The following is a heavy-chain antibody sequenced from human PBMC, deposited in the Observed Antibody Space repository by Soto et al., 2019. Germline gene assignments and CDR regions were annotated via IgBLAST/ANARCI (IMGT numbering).Heavy chain of an antibody. Sequence: QVQLVQPGAEVKKPGASVKVSCKASGYTLTRYYMHWVRQAPGQGLEWMGIINPSGGSTSYAQKFQGRVTVTRDTATSTVYLELRSLRDEDTAVYYCASREDCSGGSCYDAFDIWGQGTMVTVSS. CDR3: ASREDCSGGSCYDAFDI. V-gene: IGHV1-46*01. J-gene: IGHJ3*02. D-gene: IGHD2-15*01. CDR2: INPSGGST. CDR1: GYTLTRYY.